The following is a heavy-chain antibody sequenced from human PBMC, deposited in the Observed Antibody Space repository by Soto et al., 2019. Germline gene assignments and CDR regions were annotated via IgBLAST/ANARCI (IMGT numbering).Heavy chain of an antibody. CDR1: GGSISSSSYY. V-gene: IGHV4-39*01. CDR3: ARISGSYPAFDI. Sequence: PSETLSLTCTVSGGSISSSSYYWGWIRQPPGKGLEWIGSIYYSGSTYYNPSLKSRVTISVDTSKNQFSLKLSSVTAADTAVYYCARISGSYPAFDIWGQGTMVTVSS. CDR2: IYYSGST. J-gene: IGHJ3*02. D-gene: IGHD1-26*01.